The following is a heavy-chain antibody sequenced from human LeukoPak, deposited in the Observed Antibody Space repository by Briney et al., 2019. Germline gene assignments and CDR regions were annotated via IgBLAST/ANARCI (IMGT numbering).Heavy chain of an antibody. V-gene: IGHV4-34*01. J-gene: IGHJ6*03. CDR1: GGSFSGYY. CDR2: INHSGST. D-gene: IGHD6-13*01. CDR3: ARVVVGNSSSGYQIYYYYYTDV. Sequence: SETLSLTCAVYGGSFSGYYWSWIRQPPGKGLEWIGEINHSGSTNYNPSLKSRVTISVDTSKNQCSLKLSSVTAADTAVYYYARVVVGNSSSGYQIYYYYYTDVWGKGTTVAVSS.